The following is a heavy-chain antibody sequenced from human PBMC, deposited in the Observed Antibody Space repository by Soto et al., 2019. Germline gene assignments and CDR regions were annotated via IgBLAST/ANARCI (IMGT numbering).Heavy chain of an antibody. Sequence: GGSLRVFCAASGLTSSRVGMGWARQSRGRGLGWVANLQQDGSEKYYVDSVMGRCTTSKANVKNSLYPQMNSPGDEDTAVDYWARVRYGGCSYYFDYWGQRALVADS. D-gene: IGHD4-17*01. J-gene: IGHJ4*02. CDR2: LQQDGSEK. CDR1: GLTSSRVG. V-gene: IGHV3-7*03. CDR3: ARVRYGGCSYYFDY.